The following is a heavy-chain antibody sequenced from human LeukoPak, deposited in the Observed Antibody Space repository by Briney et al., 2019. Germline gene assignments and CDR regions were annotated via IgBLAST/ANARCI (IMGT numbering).Heavy chain of an antibody. J-gene: IGHJ6*02. Sequence: PGGSLRLSCAASGFTFSDYYMSWIRQAPGKGLEWVSYISSSSSYTNYADSVKGRFTISRDNAKNSLYLQMNSLRAEDTAVYYCARDSQQAGYSSGRYGYYYYGMDVWGQGTTVTVSS. CDR1: GFTFSDYY. V-gene: IGHV3-11*05. CDR2: ISSSSSYT. D-gene: IGHD6-19*01. CDR3: ARDSQQAGYSSGRYGYYYYGMDV.